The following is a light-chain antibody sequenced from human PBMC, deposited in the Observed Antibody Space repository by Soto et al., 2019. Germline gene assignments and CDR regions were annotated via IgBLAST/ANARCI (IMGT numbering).Light chain of an antibody. V-gene: IGKV1-9*01. J-gene: IGKJ1*01. CDR1: QGISSY. CDR3: QQLNSYPWT. CDR2: AAS. Sequence: DIQLTQSPSFLSASVGDRVTITCRASQGISSYLAWYQQKPGKVPKLLIYAASTLQSGVPSRFSGSGSGTEFALTISSLQPEDFATYYRQQLNSYPWTFGQGTKVEIK.